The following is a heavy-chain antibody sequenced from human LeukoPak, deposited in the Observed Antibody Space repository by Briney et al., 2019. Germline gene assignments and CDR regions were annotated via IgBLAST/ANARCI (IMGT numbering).Heavy chain of an antibody. V-gene: IGHV3-23*01. CDR2: IHNSGSST. CDR1: GLTFSTYG. D-gene: IGHD6-13*01. CDR3: ARRPRYSSSCIDY. Sequence: PGGSLRLSCAASGLTFSTYGMSWVRQAPGKGLEWVSSIHNSGSSTYYADSVKGRFTISRDNSKNTLYLQMNSLRAEDTAVYYCARRPRYSSSCIDYWGQGTLVTVSS. J-gene: IGHJ4*02.